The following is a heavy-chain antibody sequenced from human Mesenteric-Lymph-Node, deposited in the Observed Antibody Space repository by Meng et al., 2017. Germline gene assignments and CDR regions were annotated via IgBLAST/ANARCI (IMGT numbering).Heavy chain of an antibody. CDR3: ATDTGRVINNLFDP. J-gene: IGHJ5*02. D-gene: IGHD3-22*01. V-gene: IGHV1-18*01. CDR2: ISAYNGNI. CDR1: GYSFSGYG. Sequence: QVQLGQAGAEVKKPGASVKVSCKASGYSFSGYGISWARQAPGQGLEWMGWISAYNGNINYAQKFQGRVTMTTDTTTSTAYMELRSLRSDDTAVYYCATDTGRVINNLFDPWGQGTLVTVSS.